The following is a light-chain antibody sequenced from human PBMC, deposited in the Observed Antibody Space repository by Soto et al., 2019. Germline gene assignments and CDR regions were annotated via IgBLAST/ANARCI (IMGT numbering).Light chain of an antibody. CDR1: RGLASSY. Sequence: MVLTQAPGTLSLSPGELDTLSCRASRGLASSYLGWYQQKPGQPPRLLLYATSKRATGIPDRFSGSGSGTDFTLTINRLEPEDSAVYYCQQYGSSPPYTFGQGTKVDIK. V-gene: IGKV3-20*01. CDR2: ATS. CDR3: QQYGSSPPYT. J-gene: IGKJ2*01.